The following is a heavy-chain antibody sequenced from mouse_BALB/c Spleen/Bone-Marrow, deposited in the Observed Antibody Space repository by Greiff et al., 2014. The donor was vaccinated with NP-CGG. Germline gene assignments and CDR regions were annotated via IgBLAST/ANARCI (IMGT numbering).Heavy chain of an antibody. CDR2: ISSGGGST. J-gene: IGHJ3*01. Sequence: EVMLVESGGGLVQPGGSLKLSCAASGFTFSSYTMSWVRQTPEKRLEWVAYISSGGGSTYYPDTVKGRFTISRDNAKNTLYLQMSSLKSEDTAIYYCARHEGRGFAYWGQGTLVTVSA. D-gene: IGHD3-3*01. CDR1: GFTFSSYT. CDR3: ARHEGRGFAY. V-gene: IGHV5-12-2*01.